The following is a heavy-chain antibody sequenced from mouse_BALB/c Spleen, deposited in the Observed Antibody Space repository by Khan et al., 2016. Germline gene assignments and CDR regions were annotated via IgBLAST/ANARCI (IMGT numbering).Heavy chain of an antibody. CDR1: GYTFTDYY. Sequence: QVQLQQSGAELARPGASVKLSCKASGYTFTDYYINWVKQRTGQGLEWIGEIYPGSGNSYYNEKFKGRAILTEDKSSSTAYMQLSSLTTEDSAVYFCAKGGRTDYYGMDYWGQGTSVTVSS. J-gene: IGHJ4*01. V-gene: IGHV1-77*01. D-gene: IGHD1-1*01. CDR2: IYPGSGNS. CDR3: AKGGRTDYYGMDY.